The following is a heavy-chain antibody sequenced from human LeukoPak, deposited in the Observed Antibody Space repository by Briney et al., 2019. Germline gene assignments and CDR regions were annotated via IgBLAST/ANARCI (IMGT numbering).Heavy chain of an antibody. V-gene: IGHV3-21*05. CDR2: ISSSSSYI. CDR3: AREKYSSGLFDP. Sequence: SGGSLRLSCAASGFTFSTYSMNWVRQAPGKGLEWVSYISSSSSYIYYADSVKGRFTISRDNAKNSPYLQMNSLRAEDTAVYYCAREKYSSGLFDPWGQGTLVTVSS. J-gene: IGHJ5*02. CDR1: GFTFSTYS. D-gene: IGHD6-19*01.